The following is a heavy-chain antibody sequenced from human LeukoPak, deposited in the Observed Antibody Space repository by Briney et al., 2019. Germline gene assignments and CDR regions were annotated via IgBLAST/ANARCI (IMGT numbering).Heavy chain of an antibody. V-gene: IGHV4-59*01. Sequence: PSETLSLTCTVSGGSISSYYWSWIRQPPGKGLEWIGYIYYSGSTNYNPSLKSRVTISVDTSKNQFSLKLSSVTAADTAVYYCARAPSRTYPLDYWGQGTLVTVSS. J-gene: IGHJ4*02. CDR2: IYYSGST. CDR3: ARAPSRTYPLDY. D-gene: IGHD2-2*01. CDR1: GGSISSYY.